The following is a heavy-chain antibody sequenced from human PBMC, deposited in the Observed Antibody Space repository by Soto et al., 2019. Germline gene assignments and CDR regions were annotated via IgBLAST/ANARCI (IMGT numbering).Heavy chain of an antibody. CDR1: GGSISRGGYS. D-gene: IGHD7-27*01. V-gene: IGHV4-30-2*01. CDR2: IYHSGST. CDR3: ARVPGL. J-gene: IGHJ4*02. Sequence: PSETLSLTCAVSGGSISRGGYSWSWIRQPPGKGLEWIGYIYHSGSTYYNPSLKSRVTISVDRSKNQFSLKLSSVTAADTAVYYCARVPGLWGQGTLVTVSS.